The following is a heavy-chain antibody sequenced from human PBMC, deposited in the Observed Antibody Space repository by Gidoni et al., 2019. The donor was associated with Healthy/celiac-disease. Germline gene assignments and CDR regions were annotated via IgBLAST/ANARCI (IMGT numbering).Heavy chain of an antibody. CDR2: IYTRGST. CDR1: GGSIRSYY. Sequence: QVQLQESGPGLVKPSEPLSLTCTVSGGSIRSYYWSWIRQPAGKGLEWSGRIYTRGSTNYNPSLKSRVTMSVDTSKNQFSLRLSSVTAADTAVYYCARSITMIVAGDAFDTWGQGTMVTVSS. D-gene: IGHD3-22*01. CDR3: ARSITMIVAGDAFDT. V-gene: IGHV4-4*07. J-gene: IGHJ3*02.